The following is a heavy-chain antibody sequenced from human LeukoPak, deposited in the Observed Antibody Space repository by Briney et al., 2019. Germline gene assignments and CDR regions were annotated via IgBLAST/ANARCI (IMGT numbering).Heavy chain of an antibody. CDR1: GGSISSYY. J-gene: IGHJ4*02. Sequence: PSETLSLTCTVSGGSISSYYWSWIRQPAGKELEWIGRIYTSGSTNYNPSLKSRVTMSVDTSKNQFSLKLSSVTAADTAVYYCARDSGRYFDWLYFDYWGQGTLVTVSS. CDR2: IYTSGST. CDR3: ARDSGRYFDWLYFDY. D-gene: IGHD3-9*01. V-gene: IGHV4-4*07.